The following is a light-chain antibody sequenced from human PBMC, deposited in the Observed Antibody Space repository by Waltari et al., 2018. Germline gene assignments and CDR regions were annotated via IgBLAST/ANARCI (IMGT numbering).Light chain of an antibody. CDR2: SNK. V-gene: IGLV1-44*01. J-gene: IGLJ1*01. CDR1: SSNIGSNT. Sequence: QSVLTQPPSASGTPGQRVTISCSGSSSNIGSNTVTWYQQLPGTAPKLLIYSNKQRPSGVPDRFSGSKSGTSASLAISGLQSEYEADYYCAAWDDSLNGLYVFGTGTKVTVL. CDR3: AAWDDSLNGLYV.